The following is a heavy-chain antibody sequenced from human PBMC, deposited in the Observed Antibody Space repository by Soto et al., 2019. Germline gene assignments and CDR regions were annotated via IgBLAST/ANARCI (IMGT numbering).Heavy chain of an antibody. CDR2: IDPSDSQT. CDR1: GYSFAGYW. J-gene: IGHJ4*02. D-gene: IGHD3-22*01. Sequence: PGESLKISCKGSGYSFAGYWITWVRQKPGKGLEWMGRIDPSDSQTYYSPSFRCPVTISATKSITTVFLQWSSLRASDTAMYYCARQIYDSDTGPNFQYYFDSWGQGTPVTVSS. CDR3: ARQIYDSDTGPNFQYYFDS. V-gene: IGHV5-10-1*01.